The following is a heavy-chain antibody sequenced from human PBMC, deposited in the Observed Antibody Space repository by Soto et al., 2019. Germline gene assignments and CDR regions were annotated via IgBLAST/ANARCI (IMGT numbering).Heavy chain of an antibody. J-gene: IGHJ3*02. V-gene: IGHV1-18*01. D-gene: IGHD3-3*01. CDR3: SIFGPLFAFDI. CDR2: ISAYNGNT. Sequence: ASVKVSCKASGYTFTSYGISWVRQAPGQGLEWMGWISAYNGNTNYAQKLQGRVTMTTNTSMSTAYMELSSLRSEDTAVYYCSIFGPLFAFDIWGQGTMVTVSS. CDR1: GYTFTSYG.